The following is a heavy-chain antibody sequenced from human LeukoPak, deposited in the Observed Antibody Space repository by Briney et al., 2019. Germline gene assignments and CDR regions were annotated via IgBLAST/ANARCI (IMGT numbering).Heavy chain of an antibody. V-gene: IGHV3-15*01. D-gene: IGHD6-19*01. Sequence: GVSLTLSCAASGFTFSNAWMSWVRQAPGKGLEWVGRIKSKTDGGTTDHAAPVKGRFTISRDDSKNTLYLQMNSLKTEDTAVYYCTTDGAVAGEDVWGKGTTVTVSS. J-gene: IGHJ6*04. CDR1: GFTFSNAW. CDR2: IKSKTDGGTT. CDR3: TTDGAVAGEDV.